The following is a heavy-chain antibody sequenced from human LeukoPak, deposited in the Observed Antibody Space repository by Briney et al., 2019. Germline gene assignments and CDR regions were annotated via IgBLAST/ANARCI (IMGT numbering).Heavy chain of an antibody. V-gene: IGHV4-38-2*02. D-gene: IGHD6-6*01. CDR1: GYTISSGYE. Sequence: PSETLSLTCIISGYTISSGYEWGWIRQPPRKGLGWIGNIYYSGSTYYNPSLKGRLTMSVDRSNNLFSLNLNSVTAADTAVYYCARIIAASQDVFDIWGQGTMITVSS. CDR3: ARIIAASQDVFDI. CDR2: IYYSGST. J-gene: IGHJ3*02.